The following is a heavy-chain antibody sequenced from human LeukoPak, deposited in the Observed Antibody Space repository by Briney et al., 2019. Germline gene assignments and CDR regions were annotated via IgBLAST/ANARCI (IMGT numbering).Heavy chain of an antibody. CDR1: GGSVSSGSYY. J-gene: IGHJ6*02. CDR3: ARGGPYDFWSGYYMGYYYYGMDV. V-gene: IGHV4-61*01. Sequence: SETLPLTCTVSGGSVSSGSYYWSWIRQPPGKGLEWIGYIYYSGSTNYNPSLKSRVTISVDTSKNQFSLKLSSVTAADTAVYYCARGGPYDFWSGYYMGYYYYGMDVWGQGTTVTVSS. D-gene: IGHD3-3*01. CDR2: IYYSGST.